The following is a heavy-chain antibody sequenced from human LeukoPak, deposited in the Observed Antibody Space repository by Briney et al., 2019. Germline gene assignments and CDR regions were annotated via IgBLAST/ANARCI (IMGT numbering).Heavy chain of an antibody. D-gene: IGHD5-24*01. CDR3: ARGVMATILTPFDY. CDR1: GGSFSGYY. Sequence: SETLSLTCAVYGGSFSGYYWSWIRQPPGKGLECIGEIHHSGSTNYNPSLKSRVTISVDTSKNQFSLKLSSVTAADTAVYYCARGVMATILTPFDYWGQGTLVTVSS. V-gene: IGHV4-34*01. CDR2: IHHSGST. J-gene: IGHJ4*02.